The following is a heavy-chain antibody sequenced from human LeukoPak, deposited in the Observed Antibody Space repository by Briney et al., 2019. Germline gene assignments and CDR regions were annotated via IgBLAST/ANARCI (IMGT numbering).Heavy chain of an antibody. J-gene: IGHJ4*02. CDR2: ISSSGSTI. V-gene: IGHV3-48*03. CDR3: ARGGLLWFGELLPIDY. Sequence: LGGSLRLSCAASGFTFSSYEMNWVRQAPGKGLEWVSYISSSGSTIYYADSVKGRFTISRDNAKNSLYLLMNSLRAEDTAVYYCARGGLLWFGELLPIDYWGQGTLVTVSS. CDR1: GFTFSSYE. D-gene: IGHD3-10*01.